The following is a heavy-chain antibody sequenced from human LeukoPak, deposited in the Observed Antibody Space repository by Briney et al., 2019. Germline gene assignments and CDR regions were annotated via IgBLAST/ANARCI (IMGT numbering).Heavy chain of an antibody. CDR2: INHSGST. V-gene: IGHV4-34*01. CDR1: GGSFSGYY. CDR3: ASGSSGYYYYFDY. D-gene: IGHD3-22*01. J-gene: IGHJ4*02. Sequence: SETLSLTCAVYGGSFSGYYWSWIRQPPGKGLEWIGEINHSGSTNYNPSLKSRVTISVDTSKNQFSLKLSSVTAADTAVYYCASGSSGYYYYFDYWGQGTLVTVSS.